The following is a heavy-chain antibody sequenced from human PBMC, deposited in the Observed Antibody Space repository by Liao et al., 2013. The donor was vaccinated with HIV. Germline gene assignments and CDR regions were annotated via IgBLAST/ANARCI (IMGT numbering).Heavy chain of an antibody. CDR1: GDSISRYY. Sequence: QVRLVESGPGLVKPSETLSLTCSVSGDSISRYYWSWIRQSPGKGLQWIGYVYYTGAHAYNPSLNSRLSLSVDTSKNQVSLTLTSVDAADTAVYYCARVDVTGGDFESGLIRPDWLDPWGQGTRPSASPQ. CDR2: VYYTGAH. D-gene: IGHD6-6*01. CDR3: ARVDVTGGDFESGLIRPDWLDP. V-gene: IGHV4-59*01. J-gene: IGHJ5*02.